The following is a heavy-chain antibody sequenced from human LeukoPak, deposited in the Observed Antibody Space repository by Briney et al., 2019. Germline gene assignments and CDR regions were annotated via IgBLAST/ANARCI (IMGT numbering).Heavy chain of an antibody. V-gene: IGHV3-30*02. Sequence: GGSLRLSCAASGFTFRNYAVVWVRQAPGKGLEWVAFIRYDGSNKYYADSVKGRFTISRDNSKNTLYLQMNSLRAEDTAVYCCAKDMGDIVVVPAASAYYYYMDVWGKGTTVTVSS. CDR2: IRYDGSNK. CDR1: GFTFRNYA. D-gene: IGHD2-2*01. CDR3: AKDMGDIVVVPAASAYYYYMDV. J-gene: IGHJ6*03.